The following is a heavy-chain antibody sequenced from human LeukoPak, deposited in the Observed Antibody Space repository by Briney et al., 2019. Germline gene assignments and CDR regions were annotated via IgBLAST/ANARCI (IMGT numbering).Heavy chain of an antibody. D-gene: IGHD2-2*02. Sequence: GGSLRLSCAASGFTLSSYGMHWVRQAPGKGLEWVAFIRYDGSNKYYADSVKGRFTISRDNSKNTLYLQMNSLRAEDTAWYYCAKXXXXXSTSCYSVXIWADDAFDIWGQGTMVTVSS. CDR1: GFTLSSYG. J-gene: IGHJ3*02. V-gene: IGHV3-30*02. CDR2: IRYDGSNK. CDR3: AKXXXXXSTSCYSVXIWADDAFDI.